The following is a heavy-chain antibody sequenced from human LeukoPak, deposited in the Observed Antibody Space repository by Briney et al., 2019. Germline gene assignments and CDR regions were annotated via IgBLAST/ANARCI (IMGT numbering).Heavy chain of an antibody. J-gene: IGHJ4*02. CDR2: ISGSVGST. D-gene: IGHD1-26*01. V-gene: IGHV3-23D*01. Sequence: PGGSLRLSCASSGLTFSLYAMTWVRQAPEKGLEWVSGISGSVGSTGSAANTYYADSVKGRFTISRDNSKNTLYLHMSSLRAEDTAVYYCAKWSGSYDYWGQGTLVTVSS. CDR1: GLTFSLYA. CDR3: AKWSGSYDY.